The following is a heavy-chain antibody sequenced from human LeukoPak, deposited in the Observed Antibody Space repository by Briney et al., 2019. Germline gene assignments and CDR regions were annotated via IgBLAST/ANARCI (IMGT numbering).Heavy chain of an antibody. CDR1: GGSMSNYY. Sequence: PSETLSLTCTVSGGSMSNYYWSWIRQPPGKGLEWIGYIYYSGSTNYNPSLKSRVTISVDTSKNQFSLRLRSVTAADTAVYYCAREYYDILTGYPYYYYYYMDVWGKGTTVTISS. CDR3: AREYYDILTGYPYYYYYYMDV. V-gene: IGHV4-59*01. CDR2: IYYSGST. D-gene: IGHD3-9*01. J-gene: IGHJ6*03.